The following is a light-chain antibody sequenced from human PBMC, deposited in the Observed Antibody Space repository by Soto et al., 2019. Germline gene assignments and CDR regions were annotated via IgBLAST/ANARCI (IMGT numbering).Light chain of an antibody. J-gene: IGKJ1*01. CDR3: QQYNNWPRT. Sequence: EIVMTQSPATLSVSPGERATLSCRASQSVSSNLAWYQQKPGQAPRLLIYGASTRATGIPARFSGSGSGTKFTFTISSLQSEDFAVYYCQQYNNWPRTFGQGTKV. CDR2: GAS. V-gene: IGKV3-15*01. CDR1: QSVSSN.